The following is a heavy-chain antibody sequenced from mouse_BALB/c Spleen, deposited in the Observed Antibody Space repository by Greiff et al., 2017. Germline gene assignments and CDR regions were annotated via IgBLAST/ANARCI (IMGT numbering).Heavy chain of an antibody. CDR2: ISNGGGST. D-gene: IGHD2-4*01. CDR3: AREGDYDGETWFAY. CDR1: GFTFSSYT. Sequence: EVQVEESGGGLVQPGGSLKLSCAASGFTFSSYTMSWVRQTPEKRLEWVAYISNGGGSTYYPDTVKGRFTISRDNAKNTLYLQMSSLKTEDTAMYYCAREGDYDGETWFAYWGQGTLVTVSA. V-gene: IGHV5-12-2*01. J-gene: IGHJ3*01.